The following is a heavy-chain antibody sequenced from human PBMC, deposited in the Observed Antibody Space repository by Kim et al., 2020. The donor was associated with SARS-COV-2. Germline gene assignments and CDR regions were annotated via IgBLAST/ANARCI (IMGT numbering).Heavy chain of an antibody. D-gene: IGHD1-26*01. CDR3: ARHESVGATRSGYFQH. CDR1: GGSISSSSYY. CDR2: IYYSGST. V-gene: IGHV4-39*01. Sequence: SETLSLTCTVSGGSISSSSYYWGWIRQPPGKGLEWIGSIYYSGSTYYNPSLKSRVTISVDTSKNQFSLKLSSVTAADTAVYYCARHESVGATRSGYFQHWGQGTLVTVSS. J-gene: IGHJ1*01.